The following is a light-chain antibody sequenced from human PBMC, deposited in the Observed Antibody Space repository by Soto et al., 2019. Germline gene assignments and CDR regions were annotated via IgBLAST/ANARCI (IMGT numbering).Light chain of an antibody. CDR1: KLGDKY. V-gene: IGLV3-1*01. CDR3: QAWAGTVV. Sequence: SYELTQPPSVSVSPGETASITCSGDKLGDKYASWYQQKPGQSPVLVIYQDHKRPSGIPERFSGSTSGNTATLTISGTQAMDEADYFCQAWAGTVVFGGGTKLPVL. J-gene: IGLJ3*02. CDR2: QDH.